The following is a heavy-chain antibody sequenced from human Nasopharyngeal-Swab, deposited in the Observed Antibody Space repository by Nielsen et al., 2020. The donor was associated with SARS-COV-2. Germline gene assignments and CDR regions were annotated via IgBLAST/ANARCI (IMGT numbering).Heavy chain of an antibody. CDR1: GGSFSGYY. CDR3: ARQGVPIRGWFKDYDRTAYEY. CDR2: ISSSGRT. J-gene: IGHJ4*02. V-gene: IGHV4-34*01. Sequence: LRLSCAVYGGSFSGYYWSWIRQSPGKGLEWIGEISSSGRTNYNPSLNSRVTISLDTSKNQFSLKVTSVTAADTAVYYCARQGVPIRGWFKDYDRTAYEYWGQGTLVTVSS. D-gene: IGHD3-22*01.